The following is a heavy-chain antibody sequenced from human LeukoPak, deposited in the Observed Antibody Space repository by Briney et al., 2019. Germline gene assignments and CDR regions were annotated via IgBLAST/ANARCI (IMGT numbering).Heavy chain of an antibody. CDR1: GGSISTYS. J-gene: IGHJ5*02. D-gene: IGHD6-19*01. V-gene: IGHV4-59*01. CDR3: ARTHSSGWPHMFDP. CDR2: IFYSGST. Sequence: PPETLSLTCIVSGGSISTYSWTWIRQRPGKGLEWIGNIFYSGSTNYNPSLKSRVTISIDTSKNQFSLKVSSVTAADTAVYYCARTHSSGWPHMFDPWGQGALVTVPS.